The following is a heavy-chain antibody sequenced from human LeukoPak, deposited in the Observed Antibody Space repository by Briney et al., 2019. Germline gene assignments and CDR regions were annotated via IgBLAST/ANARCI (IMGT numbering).Heavy chain of an antibody. J-gene: IGHJ4*02. CDR3: AKDKGIAAAGTPFDY. CDR2: ISWNSGSI. Sequence: GGSLRLSCVASRFTLSSYWMNWVRQAPGKGPEWVSGISWNSGSIGYADSVKGRFTISRDNAKNSLYLQMNSLRAEDTALYYCAKDKGIAAAGTPFDYWGQGTLVTVSS. CDR1: RFTLSSYW. V-gene: IGHV3-9*01. D-gene: IGHD6-13*01.